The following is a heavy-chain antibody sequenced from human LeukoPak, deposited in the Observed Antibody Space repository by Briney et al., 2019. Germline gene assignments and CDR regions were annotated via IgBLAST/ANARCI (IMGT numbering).Heavy chain of an antibody. D-gene: IGHD6-19*01. V-gene: IGHV1-18*01. CDR1: GYTFTSYG. Sequence: ASVKVSCKASGYTFTSYGISWVRQAPGQGLEWMGWISAYSGNTNYAQKLQGRVTMTTDTSTSTAYMELRSLRSDDTAVYYCAVDSSGWYVYNYYYGMDVWGQGTTVTVSS. CDR3: AVDSSGWYVYNYYYGMDV. CDR2: ISAYSGNT. J-gene: IGHJ6*02.